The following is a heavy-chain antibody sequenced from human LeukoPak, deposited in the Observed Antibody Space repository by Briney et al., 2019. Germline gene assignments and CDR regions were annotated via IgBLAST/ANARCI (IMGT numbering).Heavy chain of an antibody. CDR2: INSNGDT. CDR3: ARDRGLDGSDQLDS. D-gene: IGHD3-10*01. J-gene: IGHJ5*01. Sequence: SSETLSLTCTVCGGSISSYHWIWIRQPAGKGLEWIGRINSNGDTVYNPSLKSRATMSLDMTNNQFSLKLSSVTAADTAVYYCARDRGLDGSDQLDSWGPGTLVTVSS. CDR1: GGSISSYH. V-gene: IGHV4-4*07.